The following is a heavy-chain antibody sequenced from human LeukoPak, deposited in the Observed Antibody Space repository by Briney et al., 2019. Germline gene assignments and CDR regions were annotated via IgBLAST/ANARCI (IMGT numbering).Heavy chain of an antibody. CDR2: IYSGGST. V-gene: IGHV3-53*01. CDR1: GFTVSSNY. Sequence: GGSLRLSCAASGFTVSSNYMSWVRQAPGKGLEWVSVIYSGGSTYYADSVKGRFTISRDNSKNTLYLQMNSLRAEDTAVYYSARSDPVSAFDIWGQGTMVTVSS. CDR3: ARSDPVSAFDI. J-gene: IGHJ3*02.